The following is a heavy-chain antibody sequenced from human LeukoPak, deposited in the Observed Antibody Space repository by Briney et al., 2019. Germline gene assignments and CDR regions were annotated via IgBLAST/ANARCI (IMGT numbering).Heavy chain of an antibody. Sequence: SETLSLTCTVSGGSVNSGGYSWSWIRQHPGKGLEWIGYIYYSGSTYYNPSLKSRLSISMDTSKNHFSLNLTSVTGADTAVYYCARSGHSGYDFGYWGQGTLVTVSS. CDR3: ARSGHSGYDFGY. V-gene: IGHV4-31*03. CDR2: IYYSGST. D-gene: IGHD5-12*01. J-gene: IGHJ4*02. CDR1: GGSVNSGGYS.